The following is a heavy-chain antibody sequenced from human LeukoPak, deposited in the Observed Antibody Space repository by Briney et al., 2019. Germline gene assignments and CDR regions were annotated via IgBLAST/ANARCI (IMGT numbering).Heavy chain of an antibody. V-gene: IGHV3-23*01. D-gene: IGHD2-21*01. CDR1: AFTFGSYA. J-gene: IGHJ4*02. CDR2: ISETGGGT. Sequence: GGSLRLSCAASAFTFGSYAVSWVRQAPGQGLEWVSGISETGGGTYYADSVKGRFTISRDNSENTVYLQMNSLRAEDTAVYYCAKDVRDIVVLIDTYMYWGQGTLVTVSS. CDR3: AKDVRDIVVLIDTYMY.